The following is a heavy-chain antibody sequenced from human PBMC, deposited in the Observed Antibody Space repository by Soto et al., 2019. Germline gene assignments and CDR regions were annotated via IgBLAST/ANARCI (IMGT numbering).Heavy chain of an antibody. J-gene: IGHJ4*02. V-gene: IGHV4-59*01. D-gene: IGHD2-15*01. Sequence: QVQLQESGPGLVKPSETLSLTCTVSGGSISSYYWSWIRQPPGKGLEWIGYIYYSGSTNYNPSLKSRVTISVDTSKNQFSLKLSSVTAADTAVYYCARGDSLGPDADYFDYWGQGTLVTVSS. CDR2: IYYSGST. CDR3: ARGDSLGPDADYFDY. CDR1: GGSISSYY.